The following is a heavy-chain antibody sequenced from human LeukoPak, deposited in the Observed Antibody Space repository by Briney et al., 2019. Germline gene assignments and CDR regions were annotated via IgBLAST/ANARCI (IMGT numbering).Heavy chain of an antibody. CDR2: IIPIFGTA. CDR3: ARVVAGIGWFDP. V-gene: IGHV1-69*13. CDR1: GYTFTSYD. Sequence: ASVKVSCKASGYTFTSYDINWVRQATGQGLEWMGGIIPIFGTANYAQKFQGRVTITADESTSTAYMELSSLRSEDTAVYYCARVVAGIGWFDPWGQGTLVTVSS. J-gene: IGHJ5*02. D-gene: IGHD6-19*01.